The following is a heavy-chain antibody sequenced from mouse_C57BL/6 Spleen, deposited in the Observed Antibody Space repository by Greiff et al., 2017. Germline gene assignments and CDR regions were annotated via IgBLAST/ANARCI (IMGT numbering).Heavy chain of an antibody. CDR2: INYDGIST. D-gene: IGHD4-1*01. CDR3: ARDGGLGRYFDY. V-gene: IGHV5-16*01. Sequence: EVQLVESEGGLVQPGSSMKLSCTASGFTFSDYYMAWVRQVPEKGLEWVANINYDGISTYYLASLKSRFIISRDNAKNILYLQMSSLKSEDTATYYCARDGGLGRYFDYWGQGTTLTVSS. CDR1: GFTFSDYY. J-gene: IGHJ2*01.